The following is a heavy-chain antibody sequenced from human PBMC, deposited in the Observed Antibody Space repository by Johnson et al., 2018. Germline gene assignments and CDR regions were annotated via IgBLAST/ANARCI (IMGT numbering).Heavy chain of an antibody. V-gene: IGHV3-23*04. CDR2: ISGSGGST. J-gene: IGHJ3*02. Sequence: VQLVESGGGLVKPGGSLRLSCAASGFTFSSYAMSWVRQAPGKGLEWVSAISGSGGSTYYADSVKGRFTISRDNSKNTLYLQMNSLRAEDTAVYYCAKGRLTYYYDRSGYYGVGAPEVDALDSWGQGTMVTVSS. CDR1: GFTFSSYA. D-gene: IGHD3-22*01. CDR3: AKGRLTYYYDRSGYYGVGAPEVDALDS.